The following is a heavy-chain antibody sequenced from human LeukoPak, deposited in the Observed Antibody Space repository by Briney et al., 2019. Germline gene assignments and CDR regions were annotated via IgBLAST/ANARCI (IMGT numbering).Heavy chain of an antibody. CDR3: ARDLNSSGYTNWFDP. CDR1: GYSISSGYY. CDR2: IYHSGST. J-gene: IGHJ5*02. V-gene: IGHV4-38-2*02. Sequence: SETLSLTCTVSGYSISSGYYWAWIRQPPGKGLEWIGSIYHSGSTYYNPSLKSRVTISVDTSKNQFSLKLSSVIAADTAVYYCARDLNSSGYTNWFDPWGQGTLVTVSS. D-gene: IGHD3-22*01.